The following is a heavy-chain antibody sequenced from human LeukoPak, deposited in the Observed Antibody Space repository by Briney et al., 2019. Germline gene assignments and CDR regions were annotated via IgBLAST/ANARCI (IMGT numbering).Heavy chain of an antibody. J-gene: IGHJ3*02. CDR3: AKGQRYCSGGSCYTPSDAFDI. V-gene: IGHV3-23*01. Sequence: GGSLRLSCAASEFTFSSYLMSWVRQAPGKGLEWVSGISGSGGSTFYADSVKGRFTISRDNSRSTLYLQMNSLRAEDTAVYYCAKGQRYCSGGSCYTPSDAFDIWGQGTMVTVSS. D-gene: IGHD2-15*01. CDR2: ISGSGGST. CDR1: EFTFSSYL.